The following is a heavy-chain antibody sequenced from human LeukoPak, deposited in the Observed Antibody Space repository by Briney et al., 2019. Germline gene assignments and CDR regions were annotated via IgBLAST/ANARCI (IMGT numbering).Heavy chain of an antibody. CDR3: ARDLYHRPPSLGELSHRDY. V-gene: IGHV3-7*01. CDR1: GFTFSSYW. CDR2: IKQDGSEK. J-gene: IGHJ4*02. Sequence: GGSLRLSCAASGFTFSSYWMSWVRQAPGKGLEWVANIKQDGSEKYYVDSVKGRFTISRDNAKNSLYLQMNSLRAEDTDVYYCARDLYHRPPSLGELSHRDYWGQGTLVTVSS. D-gene: IGHD3-16*02.